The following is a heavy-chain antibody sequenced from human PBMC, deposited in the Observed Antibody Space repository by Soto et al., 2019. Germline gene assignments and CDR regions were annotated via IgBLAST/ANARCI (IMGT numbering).Heavy chain of an antibody. J-gene: IGHJ4*02. V-gene: IGHV3-74*01. CDR1: GFTFSSYA. Sequence: GGSLRLSCAASGFTFSSYAMSWVRQAPGKGLVWVSGIITVGSITNYADSVKGRFIVSRDNAKNTLYLQMNSLRAEDTALYYCARDTDGLHYWGQGTMVTVSS. CDR3: ARDTDGLHY. CDR2: IITVGSIT.